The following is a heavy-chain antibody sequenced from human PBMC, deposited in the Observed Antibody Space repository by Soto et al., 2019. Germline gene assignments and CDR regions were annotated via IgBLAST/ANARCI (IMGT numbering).Heavy chain of an antibody. Sequence: QVQLVESGGGVVQPGRSLRLSCAASGFIFSSHGMHWVRQAPGKGLEWVAVIWYDGTKEDYADSVKGRFTISRDNFSKTLDLQMNNLRAEDTAVYYCARDMEYYGETPPQHWGQGTLVTVSS. V-gene: IGHV3-33*01. D-gene: IGHD4-17*01. CDR1: GFIFSSHG. CDR2: IWYDGTKE. CDR3: ARDMEYYGETPPQH. J-gene: IGHJ1*01.